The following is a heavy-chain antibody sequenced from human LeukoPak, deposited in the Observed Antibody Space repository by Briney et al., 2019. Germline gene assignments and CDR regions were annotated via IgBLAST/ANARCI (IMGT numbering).Heavy chain of an antibody. V-gene: IGHV4-31*03. Sequence: SETLSLTCTVSGGSISSGGYYWSWIRQHPGQGLEWIGYIYYSGSTYYNPSLKSRVTISVDTSKNQFSLKLSSVTAADTAVYYCARGRREVVPAAIFSWFDPWGQGTLVTVSS. J-gene: IGHJ5*02. CDR3: ARGRREVVPAAIFSWFDP. D-gene: IGHD2-2*01. CDR2: IYYSGST. CDR1: GGSISSGGYY.